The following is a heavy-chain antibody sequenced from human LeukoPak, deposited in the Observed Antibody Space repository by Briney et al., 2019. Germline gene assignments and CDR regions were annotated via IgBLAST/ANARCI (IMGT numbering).Heavy chain of an antibody. CDR3: ARRAGAYSHPYDY. Sequence: PGGSLRLSCTVSGFTVSSDSMSWVRQAPGKGLGWVSFIYSGGSTHYSDSVKGRFTISRDNSKNTLYLQMNSLRAEDTAVYYCARRAGAYSHPYDYWGQGTLVTVSS. V-gene: IGHV3-53*01. CDR2: IYSGGST. J-gene: IGHJ4*02. CDR1: GFTVSSDS. D-gene: IGHD4/OR15-4a*01.